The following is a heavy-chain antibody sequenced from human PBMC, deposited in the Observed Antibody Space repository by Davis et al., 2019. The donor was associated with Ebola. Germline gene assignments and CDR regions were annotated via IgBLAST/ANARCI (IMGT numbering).Heavy chain of an antibody. D-gene: IGHD3-22*01. Sequence: ASVKVSCKASGYRFTSYYMHWVRQAPGQGLEWMGIINPITGGTSYARSFQVRVNMTRDTSTSTVYMELSSLRSEDTAVYYCAREGGRYYDSSGYVFDIWGQGTMVKVSS. CDR3: AREGGRYYDSSGYVFDI. CDR2: INPITGGT. V-gene: IGHV1-46*01. J-gene: IGHJ3*02. CDR1: GYRFTSYY.